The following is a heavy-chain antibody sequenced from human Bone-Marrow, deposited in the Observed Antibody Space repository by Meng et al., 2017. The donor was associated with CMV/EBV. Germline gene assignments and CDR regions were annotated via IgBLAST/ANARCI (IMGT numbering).Heavy chain of an antibody. J-gene: IGHJ5*02. CDR3: ARQALYYYDSSGYPTLYNWFDP. V-gene: IGHV1-46*01. CDR2: INPSGGST. CDR1: GYTFTSYY. D-gene: IGHD3-22*01. Sequence: ASVKVSCKASGYTFTSYYMHWVRQAPGQGLEWMGIINPSGGSTSYAQKFQGRVTMTRDTSISTAYMELSRLRSEDTAVYYCARQALYYYDSSGYPTLYNWFDPWGQGTLVTVSS.